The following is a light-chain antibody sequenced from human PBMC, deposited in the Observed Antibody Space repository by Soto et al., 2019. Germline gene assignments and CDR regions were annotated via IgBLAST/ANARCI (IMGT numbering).Light chain of an antibody. CDR1: QSVRSSY. Sequence: EIVLTQSPGTLSLSPGERATLSCRASQSVRSSYLAWYQQKPGQAPRLLIYGTSNRATGIPDRVIGSGSGTDFTLTITRLEPEDFAVYYCQQYGSSPLTFGGGTKVEIK. CDR2: GTS. J-gene: IGKJ4*01. CDR3: QQYGSSPLT. V-gene: IGKV3-20*01.